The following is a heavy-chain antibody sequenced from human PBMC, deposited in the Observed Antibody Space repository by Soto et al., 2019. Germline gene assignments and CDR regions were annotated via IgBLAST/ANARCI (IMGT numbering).Heavy chain of an antibody. CDR3: ARGTSEYIWGSYLRYCDS. CDR1: GFTFSSFA. D-gene: IGHD3-16*02. Sequence: EVQLLESGGGLVQPGGSLRLSCAASGFTFSSFAMNWVRQAPGKGLEWVSAISGSSGHTYYADSVKGRFIISRDNSKNTLYLQMDSLSADATAVYYCARGTSEYIWGSYLRYCDSWGQGSLVTVSS. CDR2: ISGSSGHT. J-gene: IGHJ4*02. V-gene: IGHV3-23*01.